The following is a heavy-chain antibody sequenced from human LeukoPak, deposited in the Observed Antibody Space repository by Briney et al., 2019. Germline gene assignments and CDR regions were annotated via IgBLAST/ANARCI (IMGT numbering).Heavy chain of an antibody. J-gene: IGHJ4*02. V-gene: IGHV3-43D*03. CDR3: AKDKGAGSGSSLDY. CDR1: GFAFDDYA. CDR2: ISWDGGST. D-gene: IGHD1-26*01. Sequence: GRSLRLSCAASGFAFDDYAMHWVRQAPGKGLEWVSLISWDGGSTYYADSVKGRFTISRDNSKNSLYLQMNSLRAEDTALYYCAKDKGAGSGSSLDYWGQGTLVTVSS.